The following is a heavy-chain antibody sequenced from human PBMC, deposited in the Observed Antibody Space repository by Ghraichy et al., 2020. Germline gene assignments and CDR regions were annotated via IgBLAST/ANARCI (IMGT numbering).Heavy chain of an antibody. J-gene: IGHJ4*02. Sequence: ASVKVSCKASGYTFTSYGISWVRQAPGQGLEWMGGISAYNGKTNYAQKLKGRVTMTTDTSTSTAYMELRSLRSDDTAVYYCARDDPTYYNDSSGYYSGYFDYWGQGPRVTVSS. CDR2: ISAYNGKT. D-gene: IGHD3-22*01. CDR1: GYTFTSYG. CDR3: ARDDPTYYNDSSGYYSGYFDY. V-gene: IGHV1-18*04.